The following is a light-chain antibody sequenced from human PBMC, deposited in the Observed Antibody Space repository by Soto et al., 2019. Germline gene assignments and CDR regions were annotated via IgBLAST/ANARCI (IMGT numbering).Light chain of an antibody. J-gene: IGKJ1*01. Sequence: EIVMTQSPASLSLSPGERATLSCRASQYVSSNLAWYQQKPGQTPRLLIYDASTRATGIPARFSGSGSGTEFTLTISLQSEDFAVYYCQQYNNWPWTFGQGTKVDIK. V-gene: IGKV3-15*01. CDR1: QYVSSN. CDR3: QQYNNWPWT. CDR2: DAS.